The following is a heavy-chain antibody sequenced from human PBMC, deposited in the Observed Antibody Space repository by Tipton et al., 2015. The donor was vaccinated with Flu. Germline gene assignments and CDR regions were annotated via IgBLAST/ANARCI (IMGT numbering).Heavy chain of an antibody. V-gene: IGHV1-46*01. CDR1: GYTFTNYN. J-gene: IGHJ4*02. Sequence: QLVQSGAEVKKPGASVRISCTASGYTFTNYNMHWVRQAPGQGPEWMGIIYPSGGGTTYAQKFQGRVTLTRDKSTSTVYMELSSLRSADTAFYYCARDRGFGAYTFDYWGQGTLVTVS. D-gene: IGHD3-10*01. CDR3: ARDRGFGAYTFDY. CDR2: IYPSGGGT.